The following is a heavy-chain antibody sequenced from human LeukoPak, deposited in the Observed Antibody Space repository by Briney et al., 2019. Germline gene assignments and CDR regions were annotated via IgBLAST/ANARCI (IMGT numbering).Heavy chain of an antibody. CDR2: IYDSEST. D-gene: IGHD6-13*01. CDR1: GGSISSYY. Sequence: SETLSLTCTVSGGSISSYYWSWIRQPPGKGLEWIGYIYDSESTNYNPSLKSRVTILIDTSKDQFSLKLSSVTAADTAVYYCARHSAHSSTNDAFDTWGQGTMVTVSS. CDR3: ARHSAHSSTNDAFDT. V-gene: IGHV4-59*01. J-gene: IGHJ3*02.